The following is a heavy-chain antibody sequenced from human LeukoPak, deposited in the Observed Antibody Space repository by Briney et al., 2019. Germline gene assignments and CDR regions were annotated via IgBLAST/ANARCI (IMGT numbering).Heavy chain of an antibody. V-gene: IGHV4-59*12. D-gene: IGHD2-2*02. CDR3: ARYCSSTSCYRADAFDI. CDR1: GGSISSYY. CDR2: IYYSGST. Sequence: SETLSLTCTVSGGSISSYYWSWIRQPPGKGLEWIGYIYYSGSTNYNPSLKSRVTISVDTSKNQFSLKLSSVTAADTAVYYCARYCSSTSCYRADAFDIWGQGTMVTVSS. J-gene: IGHJ3*02.